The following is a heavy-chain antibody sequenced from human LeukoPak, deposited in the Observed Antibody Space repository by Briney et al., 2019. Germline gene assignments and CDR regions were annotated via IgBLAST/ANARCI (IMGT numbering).Heavy chain of an antibody. Sequence: GGSLRLSCAASGFTFSDYHMAWIRQPPGKGLEWVSYMSGGSYTIHYADSVKGRFTISRDNAESSLSLQMNSLGAEDTAVYYCARVKYDDSGYYGTFYYYYMDVWGKGTTVTVSS. CDR2: MSGGSYTI. D-gene: IGHD3-22*01. CDR1: GFTFSDYH. V-gene: IGHV3-11*04. J-gene: IGHJ6*03. CDR3: ARVKYDDSGYYGTFYYYYMDV.